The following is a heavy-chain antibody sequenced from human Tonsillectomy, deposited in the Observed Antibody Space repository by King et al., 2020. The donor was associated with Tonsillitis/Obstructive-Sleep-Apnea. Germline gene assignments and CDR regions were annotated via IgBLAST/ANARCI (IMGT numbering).Heavy chain of an antibody. D-gene: IGHD3-22*01. CDR3: ARVHNVWAHDSSGYSFDY. Sequence: VTLKESGPALVKPTQTLTLTCSFSGFSLSTSGMCVNWIRQPPGKALEWLARIDWDDDKSYSTSLKTRLTISKDTSKNQVVLTMTNMVPVDTATYYCARVHNVWAHDSSGYSFDYWGQGTLVTVSS. CDR2: IDWDDDK. J-gene: IGHJ4*02. CDR1: GFSLSTSGMC. V-gene: IGHV2-70*04.